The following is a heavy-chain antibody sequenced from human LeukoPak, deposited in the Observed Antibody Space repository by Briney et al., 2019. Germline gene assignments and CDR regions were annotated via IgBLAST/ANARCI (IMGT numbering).Heavy chain of an antibody. CDR3: ATDSIGEPAF. V-gene: IGHV1-69*04. CDR1: GGTFTSNA. J-gene: IGHJ3*01. Sequence: SVTVSCKASGGTFTSNAICWVRQAPGQGLDWMGRIIPILHATNYAQKFQGRVTITADKSTGTAYMELNSLTSEDTAVYYCATDSIGEPAFWGQGTMVTVSS. CDR2: IIPILHAT. D-gene: IGHD1-26*01.